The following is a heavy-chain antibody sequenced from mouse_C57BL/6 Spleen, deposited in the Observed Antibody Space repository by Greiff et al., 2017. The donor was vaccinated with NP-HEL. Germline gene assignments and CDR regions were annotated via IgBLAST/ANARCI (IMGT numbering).Heavy chain of an antibody. D-gene: IGHD2-3*01. V-gene: IGHV1-82*01. CDR1: GYAFSSSW. CDR3: ARSVLGGWAY. J-gene: IGHJ3*01. Sequence: QVQLKQSGPELVKPGASVKISCKASGYAFSSSWMNWVKQRPGKGLEWIGRIYPGDGDTNYNGKFKGKATLTADKSSSTAYMQLSSLTSEDSAVYFCARSVLGGWAYWGQGTLVTVSA. CDR2: IYPGDGDT.